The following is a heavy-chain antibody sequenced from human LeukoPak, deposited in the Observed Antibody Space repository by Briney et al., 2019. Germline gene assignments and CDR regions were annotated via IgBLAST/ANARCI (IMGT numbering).Heavy chain of an antibody. J-gene: IGHJ4*02. V-gene: IGHV3-23*01. CDR2: ISGSGGST. CDR1: GFTFSSYA. CDR3: AKGDIVVVVAATDY. Sequence: PGGSLRLSCAASGFTFSSYAMSWVRQAPGKGLEWVSAISGSGGSTYYADSVKGRFTISRDNSKNTLYTQMNSLRAEDTAVYYCAKGDIVVVVAATDYWGQGTLVTVSS. D-gene: IGHD2-15*01.